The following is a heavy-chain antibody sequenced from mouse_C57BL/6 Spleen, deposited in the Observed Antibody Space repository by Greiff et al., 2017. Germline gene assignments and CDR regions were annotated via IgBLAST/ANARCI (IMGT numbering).Heavy chain of an antibody. CDR3: AIRGSNYVDAMDY. V-gene: IGHV5-6*02. D-gene: IGHD2-5*01. CDR1: GFTFSSYG. Sequence: EVKVVESGGDLVKPGGSLKLSCAASGFTFSSYGMSWVRQTPDTRLAWVATISSGGSYTYYPDSVKGRFTISRENAKNTLYLQMSSLKSGDTAMYYCAIRGSNYVDAMDYWGQGTSVTVSS. J-gene: IGHJ4*01. CDR2: ISSGGSYT.